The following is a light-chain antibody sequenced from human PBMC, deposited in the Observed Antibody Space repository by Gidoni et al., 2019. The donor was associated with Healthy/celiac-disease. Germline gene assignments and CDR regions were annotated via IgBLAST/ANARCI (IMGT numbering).Light chain of an antibody. V-gene: IGKV3-11*01. CDR1: QSVSSY. CDR3: QQRSNWRLT. J-gene: IGKJ4*01. Sequence: EIVLTQSPATLSLSPGERATLPCRASQSVSSYLAWYQQKPGQAPRLLIYDASNRATGIPARFSGSGSGTDFTLTISSLEPEDFAVYYCQQRSNWRLTFGGXTKVEIK. CDR2: DAS.